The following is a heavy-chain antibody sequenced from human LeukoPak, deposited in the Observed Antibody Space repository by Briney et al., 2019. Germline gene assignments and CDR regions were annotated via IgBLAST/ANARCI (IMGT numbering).Heavy chain of an antibody. J-gene: IGHJ4*02. Sequence: SETLSLTCTVSGGPISSSSYYWGWIRQPPGRGLEWIGSIYYSGSTYYNPSLKSRVTISVDTSKNQFSLKLSSVTAADTAVYYCARGDYDILTGQFDYWGQGTLVTVSS. D-gene: IGHD3-9*01. CDR3: ARGDYDILTGQFDY. CDR1: GGPISSSSYY. V-gene: IGHV4-39*01. CDR2: IYYSGST.